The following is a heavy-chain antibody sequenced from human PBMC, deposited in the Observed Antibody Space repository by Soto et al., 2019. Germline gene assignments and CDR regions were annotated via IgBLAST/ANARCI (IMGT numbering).Heavy chain of an antibody. D-gene: IGHD2-15*01. V-gene: IGHV3-23*01. CDR2: ISFGGGNT. Sequence: GGSLRLSCAASGFTFSDYAMTWVRQAPGKGLEWVATISFGGGNTYYADSLEGRFTISRDNSKNTLFLQMYDLRAEDTALYYCAKDGYCNGGSCSLYYLDSWGLGT. J-gene: IGHJ4*02. CDR3: AKDGYCNGGSCSLYYLDS. CDR1: GFTFSDYA.